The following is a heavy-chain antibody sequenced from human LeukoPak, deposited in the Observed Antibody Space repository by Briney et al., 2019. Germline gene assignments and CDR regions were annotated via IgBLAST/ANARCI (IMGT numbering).Heavy chain of an antibody. J-gene: IGHJ4*02. CDR3: ARVAQDYGDFYFDY. V-gene: IGHV4-59*01. Sequence: PSETLSLTCTVSGGSISSYYWSWIRQPPGKGLEWIGYIYYSGSTNYIPSLKSRVTISVDTSKNQFSLKLSSVTAADTAVYYCARVAQDYGDFYFDYWGQGTLVTVSS. CDR1: GGSISSYY. CDR2: IYYSGST. D-gene: IGHD4-17*01.